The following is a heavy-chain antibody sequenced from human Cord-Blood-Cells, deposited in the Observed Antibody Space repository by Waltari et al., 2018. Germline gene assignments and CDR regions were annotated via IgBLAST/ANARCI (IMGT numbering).Heavy chain of an antibody. J-gene: IGHJ4*02. V-gene: IGHV3-23*01. CDR2: IGGSGGRT. D-gene: IGHD6-6*01. CDR3: AKRPAGSSFDY. CDR1: GFTFSSYA. Sequence: EVQLLESGGGLVQPGGSLRLSCAASGFTFSSYAMSWVRQAPGKGLEWVSAIGGSGGRTDYADSVKGRLTISRDNSKNTLYLQMNSLRAEDTAVYYCAKRPAGSSFDYWGQGTLVTVSS.